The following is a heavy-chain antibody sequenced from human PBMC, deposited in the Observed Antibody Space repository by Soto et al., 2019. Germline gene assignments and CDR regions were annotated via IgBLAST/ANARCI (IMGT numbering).Heavy chain of an antibody. CDR1: GGSISSGDYY. CDR2: IYYSGST. CDR3: ARDGLSTRPYYYYGMDV. J-gene: IGHJ6*02. D-gene: IGHD2-2*01. V-gene: IGHV4-30-4*01. Sequence: SETLSLTCTVSGGSISSGDYYWSWIRQPPGKGLEWIGYIYYSGSTYYNPSPKSRVTIAVDTSKNQFSLKLSSVTAADTAVYYCARDGLSTRPYYYYGMDVWGQGTTVTVSS.